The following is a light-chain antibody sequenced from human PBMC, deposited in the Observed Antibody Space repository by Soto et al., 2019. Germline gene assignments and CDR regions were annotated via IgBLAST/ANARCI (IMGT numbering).Light chain of an antibody. J-gene: IGKJ1*01. CDR1: EHIRTY. CDR3: QQYSSHWT. V-gene: IGKV1-5*01. Sequence: IQMTQSPSTLSASVAARATITCRASEHIRTYVAWYQQKPGTAPKLLIYDASSLQSGAPSRFGGSGSGTEFTLTISSLQPDDFATYYCQQYSSHWTFGQGTKVDIK. CDR2: DAS.